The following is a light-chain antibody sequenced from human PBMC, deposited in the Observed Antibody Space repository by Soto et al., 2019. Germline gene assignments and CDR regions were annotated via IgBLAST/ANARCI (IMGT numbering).Light chain of an antibody. Sequence: QSVLTQPASVSGSPGQSITISCTGTSSDVGGYNYVSWYQQHPGKAPKLMIYDVSNRPSGVSNRFSGSKSGNTASLTISGLQAEDVADYYCSSYTSSSTLGVFGGGTKLTLL. V-gene: IGLV2-14*01. CDR3: SSYTSSSTLGV. CDR2: DVS. CDR1: SSDVGGYNY. J-gene: IGLJ2*01.